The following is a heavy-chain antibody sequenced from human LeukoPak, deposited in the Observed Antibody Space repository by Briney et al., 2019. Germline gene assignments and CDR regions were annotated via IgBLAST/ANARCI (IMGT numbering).Heavy chain of an antibody. V-gene: IGHV3-21*01. CDR2: ISSSSSYI. D-gene: IGHD3-16*02. CDR3: ARGLRLGELSLPFDY. CDR1: GFTFSSYS. J-gene: IGHJ4*02. Sequence: KSGGSLRLSCAASGFTFSSYSMNWVRQAPGKGLEWVSSISSSSSYIYYADSVKGQFTISRDNAKNSLYVQMNSLRAEDTAVYYCARGLRLGELSLPFDYWGQGTLVTVSS.